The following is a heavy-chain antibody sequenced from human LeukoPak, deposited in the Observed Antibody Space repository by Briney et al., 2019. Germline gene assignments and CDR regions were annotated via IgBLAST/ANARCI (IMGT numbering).Heavy chain of an antibody. J-gene: IGHJ4*02. D-gene: IGHD6-13*01. Sequence: HPGGSLRLSCAASGFTFSRYGMHWVRQAPGKGLEWVAVISSDGRDKKYAESVKGRFTISRDNSKNTLYLQMNSLRAEDTAVYYCAKDWAVAAAGYYFDYWGMGALVTVSS. V-gene: IGHV3-30*18. CDR3: AKDWAVAAAGYYFDY. CDR1: GFTFSRYG. CDR2: ISSDGRDK.